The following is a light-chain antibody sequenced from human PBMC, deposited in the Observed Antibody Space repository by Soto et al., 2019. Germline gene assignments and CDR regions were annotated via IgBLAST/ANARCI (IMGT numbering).Light chain of an antibody. V-gene: IGKV1-5*01. CDR3: QQYNSYSPYT. Sequence: DIQMTQSPSTLSASVGDRVTITCRASQDINTWLAWYQQKPGKAPKLLVYDASILESGVPSRFSGSGYATEFTLTISGLQPDDFATYYCQQYNSYSPYTFGQGTKLDI. J-gene: IGKJ2*01. CDR2: DAS. CDR1: QDINTW.